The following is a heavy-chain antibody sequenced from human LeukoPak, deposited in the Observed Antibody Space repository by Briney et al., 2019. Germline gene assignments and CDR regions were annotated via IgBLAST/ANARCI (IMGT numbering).Heavy chain of an antibody. Sequence: GGSLRLSCAASGFTFSSYAMHWVRQAPGKGLEWVAVISYDGSNKYYADSVKGRFTISRDNSKNTLYLQMNSLRAEDTAVYYCAGAVGAATGFDYWGQRTLVTVSS. CDR1: GFTFSSYA. J-gene: IGHJ4*02. CDR2: ISYDGSNK. V-gene: IGHV3-30-3*01. CDR3: AGAVGAATGFDY. D-gene: IGHD1-26*01.